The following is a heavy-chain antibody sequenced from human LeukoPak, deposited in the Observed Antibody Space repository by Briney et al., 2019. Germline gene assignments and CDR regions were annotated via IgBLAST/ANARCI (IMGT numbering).Heavy chain of an antibody. J-gene: IGHJ4*02. CDR3: ARGDGYNLWDFDY. V-gene: IGHV1-69*05. CDR2: IILIFGTA. D-gene: IGHD5-24*01. CDR1: GGTFSSYA. Sequence: SVKVSCKASGGTFSSYAISWVRQAPGQGLEWMGRIILIFGTANYAQKFQGRVTITTDESTSTAYMELSSLRSEDTAVYYCARGDGYNLWDFDYWGQGTLVTVSS.